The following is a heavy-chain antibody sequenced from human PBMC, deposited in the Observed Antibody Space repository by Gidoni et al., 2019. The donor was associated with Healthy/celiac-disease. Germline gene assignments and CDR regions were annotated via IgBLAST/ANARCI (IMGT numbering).Heavy chain of an antibody. CDR3: AREAVVVIAAASSAYFDY. V-gene: IGHV1-69*01. Sequence: APGQGLEWMGGIIPIFGTANYAQKFQGRVTITADESTSTAYMELSSLGSEDTAVYYCAREAVVVIAAASSAYFDYWGQGTLVTVSS. D-gene: IGHD2-21*01. J-gene: IGHJ4*02. CDR2: IIPIFGTA.